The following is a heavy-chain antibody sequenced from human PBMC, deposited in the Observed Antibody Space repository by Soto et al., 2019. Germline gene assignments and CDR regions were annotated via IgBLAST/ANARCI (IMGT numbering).Heavy chain of an antibody. V-gene: IGHV4-31*03. CDR3: ARELPQRQGRNMDV. CDR1: GGSMTTGDQY. Sequence: QVQLQESGPGLVKPSQTLSLTCTVTGGSMTTGDQYWTWIRHRPGEGLEWFGYINHMGSLYYNPSLESRVSMSVDTSKNQFSLNLSSVTAADTAVYYCARELPQRQGRNMDVWGQGTTVTVSS. CDR2: INHMGSL. D-gene: IGHD1-1*01. J-gene: IGHJ6*02.